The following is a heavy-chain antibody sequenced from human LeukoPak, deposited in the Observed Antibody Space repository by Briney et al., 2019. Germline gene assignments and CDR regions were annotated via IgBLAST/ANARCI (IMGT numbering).Heavy chain of an antibody. CDR2: ISGGGGST. J-gene: IGHJ4*02. CDR1: GFTFTPFA. Sequence: PGGSLRLSCEASGFTFTPFAMSWVRQAPGKGLEWVSSISGGGGSTYHAESVKGRFTISRDNSKNTLYLQMNSLRADDTAVYYCAKGGYANGWWYFDYWGQGALVTVSS. D-gene: IGHD6-19*01. V-gene: IGHV3-23*01. CDR3: AKGGYANGWWYFDY.